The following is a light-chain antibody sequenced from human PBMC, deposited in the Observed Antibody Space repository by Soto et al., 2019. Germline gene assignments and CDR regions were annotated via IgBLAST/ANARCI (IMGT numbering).Light chain of an antibody. V-gene: IGLV1-40*01. J-gene: IGLJ1*01. Sequence: QSVLAQPPSVSGAPGQRVTISCTGSSSNIGAGYDVHWFQQLPGTAPKLVIYANSNRPLGVPDRFSGSESGASASLAITGLQAEDEADYYCQSYATAVSGYVFGTGTKVTVL. CDR3: QSYATAVSGYV. CDR1: SSNIGAGYD. CDR2: ANS.